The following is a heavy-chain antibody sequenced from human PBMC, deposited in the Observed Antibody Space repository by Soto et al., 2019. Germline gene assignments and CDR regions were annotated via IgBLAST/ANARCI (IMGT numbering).Heavy chain of an antibody. J-gene: IGHJ4*02. CDR2: ISDDGNYK. Sequence: QVQLVESGGGVVQPGRSLRLSCAASGFTFNKFGMHWVRQAPGKGLEWVAVISDDGNYKCYADSGKGRFTISRDIPKNTLSLQMNRLRADDTGLYYRAKEEEADRSGSDEGCYQKPIDSWGQGTLVTVSS. CDR1: GFTFNKFG. D-gene: IGHD2-15*01. V-gene: IGHV3-30*18. CDR3: AKEEEADRSGSDEGCYQKPIDS.